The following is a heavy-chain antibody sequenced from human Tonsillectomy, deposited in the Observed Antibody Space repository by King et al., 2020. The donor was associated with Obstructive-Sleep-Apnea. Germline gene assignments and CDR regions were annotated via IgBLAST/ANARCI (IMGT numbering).Heavy chain of an antibody. CDR1: GFTFSTYS. J-gene: IGHJ3*02. Sequence: VQLVESGGGLVQPGGSLRLSCAASGFTFSTYSMNWVRQAPGKGLEWVSYISTGSSTIYYADSVKGRFTISRDNANTSLYLQMNSLRAEDTAVYYCAGAQKYYYDTSGAKGAFDIWGQGTMVTVSS. CDR2: ISTGSSTI. D-gene: IGHD3-22*01. CDR3: AGAQKYYYDTSGAKGAFDI. V-gene: IGHV3-48*04.